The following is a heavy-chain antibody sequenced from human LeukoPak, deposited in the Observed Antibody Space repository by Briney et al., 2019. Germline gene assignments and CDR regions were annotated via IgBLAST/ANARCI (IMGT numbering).Heavy chain of an antibody. CDR2: INHSGST. J-gene: IGHJ2*01. CDR3: ARQRRGSGYYRRPSWYFDL. CDR1: GGSFSGYY. Sequence: PSETLSLTCAVYGGSFSGYYWSWIRQPPGKGLEWIGEINHSGSTNYNPSLKSRVTISVDTSKNQFSLKLSSVTAADTAVYYCARQRRGSGYYRRPSWYFDLWGHGTLVTVSS. D-gene: IGHD3-22*01. V-gene: IGHV4-34*01.